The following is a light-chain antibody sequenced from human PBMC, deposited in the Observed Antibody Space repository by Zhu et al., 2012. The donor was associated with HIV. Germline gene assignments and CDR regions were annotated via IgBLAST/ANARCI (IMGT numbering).Light chain of an antibody. CDR3: QQYIYYWT. CDR2: KAS. Sequence: DVQMTQSPSTLSASVGDRVTISCRASQSISPWLAWYQQKPGKVPKLLISKASSLESGVPSRFSGSGSGTEFTLTISSLQPDDSDNFITDQQYIYYWTFGQGTKVEIK. J-gene: IGKJ1*01. CDR1: QSISPW. V-gene: IGKV1-5*03.